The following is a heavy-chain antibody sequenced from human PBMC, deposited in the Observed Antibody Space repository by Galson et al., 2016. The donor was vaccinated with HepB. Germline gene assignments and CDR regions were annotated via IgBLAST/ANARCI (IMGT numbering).Heavy chain of an antibody. V-gene: IGHV1-18*01. CDR2: SNNSNGNT. J-gene: IGHJ4*02. CDR3: VRDCGPHSSGWCIEY. D-gene: IGHD6-19*01. CDR1: GYTFINYG. Sequence: SVKVSCKASGYTFINYGISWVRQAPGQGLEWMGWSNNSNGNTKYVREPQGRVTMTTDTSTNTAYMELRGLRFDDTATYYCVRDCGPHSSGWCIEYWGQGTLVIVSS.